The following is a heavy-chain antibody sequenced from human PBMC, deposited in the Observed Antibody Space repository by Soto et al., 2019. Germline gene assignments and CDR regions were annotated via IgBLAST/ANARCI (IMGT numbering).Heavy chain of an antibody. J-gene: IGHJ1*01. CDR3: AKTTTTLRFLVPGYFQH. Sequence: GGSLRLSCAASGFTFSSYAMSWVRQAPGKGLEWVSAISGSGGSTYYADSVKGRFTISRDNSKNTLYLQMNSLRAEDTAVYYCAKTTTTLRFLVPGYFQHWGQGTLVTVSS. V-gene: IGHV3-23*01. D-gene: IGHD3-3*01. CDR1: GFTFSSYA. CDR2: ISGSGGST.